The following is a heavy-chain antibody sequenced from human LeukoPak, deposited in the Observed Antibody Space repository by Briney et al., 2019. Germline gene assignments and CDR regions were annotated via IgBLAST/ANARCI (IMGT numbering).Heavy chain of an antibody. CDR3: ARANNSSWHN. CDR1: GFTIASHW. Sequence: GGSLKLACATSGFTIASHWMSWVSHVAGRALDWVANIKPDGSAQYYAASVKGRFTVSRDNAKNSVYLQMNSLRVEDTAVYYCARANNSSWHNWGQGTLVTVSA. V-gene: IGHV3-7*01. CDR2: IKPDGSAQ. D-gene: IGHD6-13*01. J-gene: IGHJ4*02.